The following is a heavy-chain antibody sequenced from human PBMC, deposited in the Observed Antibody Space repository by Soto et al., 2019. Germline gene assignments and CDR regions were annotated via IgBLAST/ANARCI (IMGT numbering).Heavy chain of an antibody. V-gene: IGHV1-8*01. J-gene: IGHJ6*02. D-gene: IGHD3-10*01. Sequence: ASVKVSCKASGYTFTSYDINWVRQATGQGLEWMGWMNPNSGNAGYAQKFQGRVTMTRNTSISTAYMELSSLRSEDTAVYYCARGGAGNNYYYYGMDVWGQGTKVTVSS. CDR2: MNPNSGNA. CDR1: GYTFTSYD. CDR3: ARGGAGNNYYYYGMDV.